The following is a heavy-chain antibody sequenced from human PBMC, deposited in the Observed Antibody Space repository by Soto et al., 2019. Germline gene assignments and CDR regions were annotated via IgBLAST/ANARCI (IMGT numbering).Heavy chain of an antibody. CDR2: INPSGGST. CDR3: ARSYLSNDVFDI. CDR1: GYTFTSYY. Sequence: QVQLVQSGAEVKKPGASVKVSCKASGYTFTSYYMHWVRQAPGQGLEWMGIINPSGGSTTSAQKFQGRVTMTRDTSTSTVYVELSSLRSEDTALYYCARSYLSNDVFDIWGQGTRVTVSS. V-gene: IGHV1-46*03. J-gene: IGHJ3*02. D-gene: IGHD3-10*01.